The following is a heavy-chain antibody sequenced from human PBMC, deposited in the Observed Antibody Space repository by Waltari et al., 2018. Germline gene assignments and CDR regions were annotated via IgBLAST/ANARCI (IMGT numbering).Heavy chain of an antibody. V-gene: IGHV4-59*01. D-gene: IGHD7-27*01. CDR2: IYYSGNT. Sequence: QVQLQESGSGLVKPSETLSLTCTFSGGSISGYYWNWIRQPPGKGLEWIGWIYYSGNTNYNPSLKSRVAISLDTSKNQFSLKLTSVTAADTAVFYCVRETGDIRAFDIWGQGTMVTVSS. J-gene: IGHJ3*02. CDR1: GGSISGYY. CDR3: VRETGDIRAFDI.